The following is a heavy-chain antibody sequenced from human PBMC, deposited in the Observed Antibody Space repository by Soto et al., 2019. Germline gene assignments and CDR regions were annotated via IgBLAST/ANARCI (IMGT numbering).Heavy chain of an antibody. CDR2: IYHSGDT. D-gene: IGHD3-22*01. CDR1: GDSISSRNW. Sequence: QVHLQESGPGLVKPSGTLSLTCAVSGDSISSRNWWSWVRQPPGKGLEWIGEIYHSGDTNYNPSLEGRVTVSMDTSKNPFSLELSSVTAADTAVYYCARDLLSGYDDSTSDYWGQGTLVTVSS. V-gene: IGHV4-4*02. J-gene: IGHJ4*02. CDR3: ARDLLSGYDDSTSDY.